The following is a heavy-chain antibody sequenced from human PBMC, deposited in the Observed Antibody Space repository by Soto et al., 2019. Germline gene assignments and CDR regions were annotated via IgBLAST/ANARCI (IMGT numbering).Heavy chain of an antibody. CDR2: INASNGNT. D-gene: IGHD3-22*01. V-gene: IGHV1-3*01. CDR1: GYTFTSYD. CDR3: ARDGMAFYYDSSGPEWWFDP. Sequence: ASVKVSCKASGYTFTSYDINWVRQATGQGLEWMGWINASNGNTKYSQKFQGRVTITRDTSASTAYMELSSLRSEDTAVYYCARDGMAFYYDSSGPEWWFDPWGQGTLVTVSS. J-gene: IGHJ5*02.